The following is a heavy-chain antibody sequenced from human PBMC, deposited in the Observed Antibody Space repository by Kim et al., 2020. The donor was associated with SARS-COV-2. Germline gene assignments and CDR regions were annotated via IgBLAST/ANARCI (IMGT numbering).Heavy chain of an antibody. D-gene: IGHD2-21*02. J-gene: IGHJ6*03. Sequence: RVTISVDTSKNQFSLKLSSVTAADTAVYYCARLSGGNSGWSYYYYYMDVWGKGTTVTVSS. CDR3: ARLSGGNSGWSYYYYYMDV. V-gene: IGHV4-39*01.